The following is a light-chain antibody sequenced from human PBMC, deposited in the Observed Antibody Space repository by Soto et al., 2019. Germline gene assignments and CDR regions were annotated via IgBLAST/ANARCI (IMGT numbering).Light chain of an antibody. V-gene: IGLV2-8*01. J-gene: IGLJ2*01. Sequence: QSALTQPPSASGSPGQSVTISCTGTSSDVGGYNYVSWYQQHPGNAPKLMIYEVSKRPSGVPDRFSGSKSGNTASLTVSGLQAEDDADYYCSSYAGSNILSVVFGGGTKLTVL. CDR3: SSYAGSNILSVV. CDR1: SSDVGGYNY. CDR2: EVS.